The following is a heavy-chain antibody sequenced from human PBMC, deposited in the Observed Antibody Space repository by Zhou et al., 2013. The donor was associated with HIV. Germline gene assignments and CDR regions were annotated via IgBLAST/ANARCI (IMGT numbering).Heavy chain of an antibody. CDR3: ARVFFDRGDY. CDR1: GYTFTSYG. D-gene: IGHD3-9*01. CDR2: ISAYNGNA. V-gene: IGHV1-18*01. J-gene: IGHJ4*02. Sequence: QVQVVQSGAEVKKPGASVRVSCEASGYTFTSYGISWVRQAPGQGLEWMGWISAYNGNAKYAQKFQGRVTMTTDTSTSTAYMEVRSLRSDDTAVYYCARVFFDRGDYWGQGTLVTVSS.